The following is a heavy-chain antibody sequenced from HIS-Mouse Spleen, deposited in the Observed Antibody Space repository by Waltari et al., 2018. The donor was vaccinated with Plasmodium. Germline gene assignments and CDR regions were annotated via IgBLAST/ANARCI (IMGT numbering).Heavy chain of an antibody. CDR3: ARLRYSYGYFDY. CDR2: IYYSGST. V-gene: IGHV4-59*08. Sequence: QVQLQESGPGLVKPSETLSLTCTVSGGSISRYYWNWIRQPPGKGLEWIGYIYYSGSTNYNPSLKSRVTISVDTSKNQFSLKLSSVTAADTAVYYCARLRYSYGYFDYWGQGTLVTVSS. D-gene: IGHD5-18*01. J-gene: IGHJ4*02. CDR1: GGSISRYY.